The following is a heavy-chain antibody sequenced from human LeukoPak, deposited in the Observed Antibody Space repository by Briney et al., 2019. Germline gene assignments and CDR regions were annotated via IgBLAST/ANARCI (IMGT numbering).Heavy chain of an antibody. CDR3: ARHLFEKDLDY. V-gene: IGHV4-59*08. D-gene: IGHD2-21*01. CDR1: GGSISSYY. Sequence: SETLSLTCTVSGGSISSYYWSWIRQPPGKGLEWIGYIYYSGSTNYNPSLKSRVTISVDTSKNQFSLKLSSVTAADTAVYYCARHLFEKDLDYWGQGTLVTVSS. CDR2: IYYSGST. J-gene: IGHJ4*02.